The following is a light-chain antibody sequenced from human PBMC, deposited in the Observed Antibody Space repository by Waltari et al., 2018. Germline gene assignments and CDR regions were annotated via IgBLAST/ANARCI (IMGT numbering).Light chain of an antibody. CDR3: CSYTSSSTYV. Sequence: QSALTQPASVSGSPGQSITISCTGTSSEVGGYNLVSWYQQHPGKAPQLMIYEVSTRPSGVSNRFSGSKSGNTASLTISGLQAEDEADYYCCSYTSSSTYVFGTGTKVAVL. V-gene: IGLV2-14*01. CDR1: SSEVGGYNL. CDR2: EVS. J-gene: IGLJ1*01.